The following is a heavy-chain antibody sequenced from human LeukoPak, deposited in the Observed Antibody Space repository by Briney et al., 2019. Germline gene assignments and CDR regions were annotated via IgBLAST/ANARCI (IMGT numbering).Heavy chain of an antibody. CDR2: ISYDGSNK. CDR1: GFSFSSYG. CDR3: AKKFPLTAPGADGYYFDY. V-gene: IGHV3-30*18. Sequence: PGRSLRLSCAISGFSFSSYGMHWVRQAPGKGLEWVAVISYDGSNKCHADSVKGRFTISRDNSKNTLYLQMNSLRAEDTAVYYCAKKFPLTAPGADGYYFDYWGQGTLVTVSS. J-gene: IGHJ4*02. D-gene: IGHD6-13*01.